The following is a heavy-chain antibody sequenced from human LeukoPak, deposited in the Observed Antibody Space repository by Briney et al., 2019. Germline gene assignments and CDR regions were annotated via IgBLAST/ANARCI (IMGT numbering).Heavy chain of an antibody. CDR1: GFTVSSNY. Sequence: PGGSLRLSCAASGFTVSSNYMSWVRQAPGKGLEWVSVIYSGSSTFYADSAKGRLTISRDNSKNTLYLQMNSLRAEDTAVYYCARDRSRYSYGYDAFDIWGQGTVVTVSS. D-gene: IGHD5-18*01. CDR3: ARDRSRYSYGYDAFDI. J-gene: IGHJ3*02. CDR2: IYSGSST. V-gene: IGHV3-66*02.